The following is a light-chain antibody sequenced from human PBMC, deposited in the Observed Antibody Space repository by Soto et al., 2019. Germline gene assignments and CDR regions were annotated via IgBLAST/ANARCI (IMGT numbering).Light chain of an antibody. CDR2: DAS. J-gene: IGKJ1*01. V-gene: IGKV1-5*01. CDR3: QHYNSYSEA. CDR1: QSISNW. Sequence: DIQMTQSPSTLSASRGDRVSITCRASQSISNWLAWYQQKPGKAPKLLIYDASTLESGVPSRFSGSGSGTEFTLTISSLQPDDFATYYCQHYNSYSEAFGQGTKVDIK.